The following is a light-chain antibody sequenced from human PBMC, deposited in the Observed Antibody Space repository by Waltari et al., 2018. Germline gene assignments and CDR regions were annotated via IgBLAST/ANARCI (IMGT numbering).Light chain of an antibody. CDR2: QDS. CDR1: QLGDKY. V-gene: IGLV3-1*01. CDR3: QAWDSSTGNVV. J-gene: IGLJ2*01. Sequence: SYELTQPPSVSVSPGPTASITRSGDQLGDKYACWYQQKPGQSPVLVIYQDSKRPSGIPERFSGSNSGNTATLTISGTQAMDEADYYCQAWDSSTGNVVFGGGTKLTVL.